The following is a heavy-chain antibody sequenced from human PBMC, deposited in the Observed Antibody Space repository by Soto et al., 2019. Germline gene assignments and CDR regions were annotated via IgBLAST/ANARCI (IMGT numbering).Heavy chain of an antibody. CDR3: ASFIVVVPAAIGAPVGTYYYYGMDV. D-gene: IGHD2-2*01. V-gene: IGHV3-21*01. J-gene: IGHJ6*02. Sequence: PGGSLRLSCAASGFTFSSYSMNWVRQAPGKGLEWVSSISSSSSYIYYADSVKGRFTISRDNAKNSLYLQMNSLRAEDTAVYYCASFIVVVPAAIGAPVGTYYYYGMDVWGQGTTVTVSS. CDR1: GFTFSSYS. CDR2: ISSSSSYI.